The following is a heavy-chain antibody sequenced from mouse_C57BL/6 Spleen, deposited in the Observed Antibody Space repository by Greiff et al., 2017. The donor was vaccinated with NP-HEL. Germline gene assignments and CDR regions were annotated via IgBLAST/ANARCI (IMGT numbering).Heavy chain of an antibody. V-gene: IGHV1-50*01. D-gene: IGHD3-2*02. CDR3: ASSDSSGYKIAY. Sequence: QVQLQQPGAELVKPGASVKLSCKASGYTFTSYWMQWVKQRPGQGLEWIGEIDPSDSYTNYNQKFKGKATLTVDTSSSTAYMQLSSLTSEDSAVYYCASSDSSGYKIAYWGQGTLVTVSA. CDR2: IDPSDSYT. J-gene: IGHJ3*01. CDR1: GYTFTSYW.